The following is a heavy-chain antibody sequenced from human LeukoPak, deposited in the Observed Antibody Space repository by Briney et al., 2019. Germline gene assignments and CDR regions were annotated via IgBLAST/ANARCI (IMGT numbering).Heavy chain of an antibody. V-gene: IGHV3-64D*06. CDR1: GFTFSSYA. CDR2: ISSNGGST. D-gene: IGHD6-19*01. Sequence: PGGSLRLSCSASGFTFSSYAMHWVRQAPGKGLEYVSAISSNGGSTYYADSVKGRFTISRDNSKNTLYLQMSSLRAEDTAVYYCWVPIAVAGLQGLDYWGQGTLVTVPS. J-gene: IGHJ4*02. CDR3: WVPIAVAGLQGLDY.